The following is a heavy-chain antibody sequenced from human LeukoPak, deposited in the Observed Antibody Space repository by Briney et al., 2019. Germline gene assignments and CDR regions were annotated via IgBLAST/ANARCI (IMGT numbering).Heavy chain of an antibody. Sequence: PGGSLRLSCAASECTFSTYNINWVRQAPGKGLEWVSYITSSSSIYYADSVKGRFTVSRDNAKNSLYLQMNSLRDEDTAVYYCARAQYSGFWYFDLWGRGTLVTVSS. CDR3: ARAQYSGFWYFDL. D-gene: IGHD6-19*01. V-gene: IGHV3-48*02. J-gene: IGHJ2*01. CDR1: ECTFSTYN. CDR2: ITSSSSI.